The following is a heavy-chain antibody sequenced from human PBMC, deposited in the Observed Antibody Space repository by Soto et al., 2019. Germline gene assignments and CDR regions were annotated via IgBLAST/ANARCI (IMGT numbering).Heavy chain of an antibody. CDR2: INPTTGAT. CDR3: AREFAVKTLVNSGSLHFDR. V-gene: IGHV1-2*02. Sequence: QVQLVQSGTELKKPGASVKVSCKASGYTFSDNFIHWVRQAPGQGLEWMGWINPTTGATKFAWRFQGRVSMTRDTSITTANLELRSLRSDDTAVYFCAREFAVKTLVNSGSLHFDRWGQGSLVTVSS. J-gene: IGHJ4*02. D-gene: IGHD1-26*01. CDR1: GYTFSDNF.